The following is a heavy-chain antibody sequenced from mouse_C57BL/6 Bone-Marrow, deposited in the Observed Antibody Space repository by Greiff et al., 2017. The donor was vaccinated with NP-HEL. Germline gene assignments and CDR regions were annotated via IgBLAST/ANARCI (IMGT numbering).Heavy chain of an antibody. CDR1: GYTFTSYG. CDR3: AKGGSSYGAY. D-gene: IGHD1-1*01. J-gene: IGHJ3*01. Sequence: QVQLQQSGAELARPGASVKLSCKASGYTFTSYGISWVKQRTGQGLEWIGEIYPRSGNTYYNDKFKGKATLTADKSSSTAYMELRSLTSEDSAVYFCAKGGSSYGAYWGQGTLVTVSA. V-gene: IGHV1-81*01. CDR2: IYPRSGNT.